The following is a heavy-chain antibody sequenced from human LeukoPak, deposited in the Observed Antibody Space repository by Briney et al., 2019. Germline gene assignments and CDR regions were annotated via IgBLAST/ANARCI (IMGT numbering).Heavy chain of an antibody. CDR3: ARVTHYFASGSLAIYHFDY. V-gene: IGHV3-74*01. D-gene: IGHD3-10*01. J-gene: IGHJ4*02. Sequence: GGSLRLSSAASGFTFNNYLVDRVCQAPGKGLVWVSRINYDGSSTTYADSVKGRFTISRDNAKNTLYMQMNSLRAEDTAVYYCARVTHYFASGSLAIYHFDYWGQGTLVTVSS. CDR2: INYDGSST. CDR1: GFTFNNYL.